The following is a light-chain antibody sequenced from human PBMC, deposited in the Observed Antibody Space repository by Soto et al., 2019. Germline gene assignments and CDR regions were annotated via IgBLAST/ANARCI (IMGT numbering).Light chain of an antibody. CDR1: SSNIGRNA. CDR3: AAWDDSLSGRVV. J-gene: IGLJ2*01. CDR2: SND. Sequence: QAVVTQPPSASGTPGQRVTISCSGSSSNIGRNAVSWYQQLPGTAPKLLIYSNDQRPSGVPDRFSGAKSGTSASLAISGLRSEDEADYYCAAWDDSLSGRVVFGGGTKLTVL. V-gene: IGLV1-44*01.